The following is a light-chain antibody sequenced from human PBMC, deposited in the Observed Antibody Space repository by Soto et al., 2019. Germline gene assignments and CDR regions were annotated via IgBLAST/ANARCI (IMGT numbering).Light chain of an antibody. CDR2: DAS. CDR3: QQRSNWPPYT. J-gene: IGKJ2*01. CDR1: QSVSSN. Sequence: EIVMTPAPATLSVSPGERANLSCRASQSVSSNLAWYQQKPGQAPRLLIYDASNRATGIPARFSGSGSGTDFTLTISSREPEDFSVYYCQQRSNWPPYTFGQGTKLEIK. V-gene: IGKV3-11*01.